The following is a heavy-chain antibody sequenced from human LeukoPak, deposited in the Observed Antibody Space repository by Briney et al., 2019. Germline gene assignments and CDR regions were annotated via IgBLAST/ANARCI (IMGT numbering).Heavy chain of an antibody. CDR3: ARRNSSGWYVGGGTFDY. D-gene: IGHD6-19*01. V-gene: IGHV4-38-2*02. CDR1: GYSISSGYY. J-gene: IGHJ4*02. Sequence: SETLSLTCTVSGYSISSGYYWGWIRQPPGKGLEWIGSIYYSGSTYYNPSLKSRVTISVDTSKNQFSLKLSSVTAADTAVYYCARRNSSGWYVGGGTFDYWGQGTLVTVSS. CDR2: IYYSGST.